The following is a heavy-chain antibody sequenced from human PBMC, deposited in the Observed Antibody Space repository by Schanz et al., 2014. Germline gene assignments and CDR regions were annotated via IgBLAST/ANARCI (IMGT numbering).Heavy chain of an antibody. V-gene: IGHV3-66*01. CDR2: IYSRGGT. Sequence: EVQLEVSGGGLVQPGGSLRLSCAASGFNVGNNYMSWVRQPPGKGLECISIIYSRGGTFHADSVKGRFTISRDKSKNTVYLQMTSLRVEDAAVYYCARGGADSAMAHEYWGRGTLVTVSS. J-gene: IGHJ4*02. D-gene: IGHD5-18*01. CDR1: GFNVGNNY. CDR3: ARGGADSAMAHEY.